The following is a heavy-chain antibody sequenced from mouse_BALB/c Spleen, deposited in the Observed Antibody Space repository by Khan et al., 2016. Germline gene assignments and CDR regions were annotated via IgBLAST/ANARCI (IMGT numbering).Heavy chain of an antibody. V-gene: IGHV2-6-7*01. J-gene: IGHJ1*01. CDR2: IWGDGST. Sequence: QVQLKESGPGLVAPSQSLSITCTVSGFSLTGYGVNWVRQPPGKGLEWLGMIWGDGSTDYNSALKSRLSISKDNSKSQVFLKMNSLQTDDTARYYCARDPGYGSRRRWYFDVWGAGTTVTVSS. CDR3: ARDPGYGSRRRWYFDV. D-gene: IGHD1-1*01. CDR1: GFSLTGYG.